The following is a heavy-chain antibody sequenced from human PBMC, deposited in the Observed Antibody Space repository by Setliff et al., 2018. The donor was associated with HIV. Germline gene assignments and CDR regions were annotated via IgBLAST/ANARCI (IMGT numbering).Heavy chain of an antibody. V-gene: IGHV1-46*01. CDR2: INPSGGI. J-gene: IGHJ4*02. CDR3: AREFPGGTKGFDY. CDR1: GYTFTSYY. D-gene: IGHD1-26*01. Sequence: ASVKVSCKASGYTFTSYYMRWVRQAPGQGLEWMGIINPSGGIHYAQKFQDRVTMTRDTSTSTVYMDLSRLRSEDTAVYYCAREFPGGTKGFDYWGQGTLVTVSS.